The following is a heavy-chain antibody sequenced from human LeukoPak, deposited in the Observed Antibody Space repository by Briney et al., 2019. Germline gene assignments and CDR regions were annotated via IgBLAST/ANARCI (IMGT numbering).Heavy chain of an antibody. V-gene: IGHV4-4*07. CDR3: ARALLTPDYDIFPQYYMDV. D-gene: IGHD3-9*01. J-gene: IGHJ6*03. Sequence: PSETLSLTCTVSGGSISSYYWSWIRQPAGKGLEWIGRIYTSGSTNYNPSLKSRVTMSVDTSKNQFSLKLSSVTAADTAVYYCARALLTPDYDIFPQYYMDVWGKGTTVTVSS. CDR1: GGSISSYY. CDR2: IYTSGST.